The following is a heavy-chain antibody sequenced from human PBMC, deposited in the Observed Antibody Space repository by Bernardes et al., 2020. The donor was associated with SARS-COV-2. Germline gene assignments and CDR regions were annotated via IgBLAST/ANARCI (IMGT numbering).Heavy chain of an antibody. D-gene: IGHD2-2*02. CDR2: IYYSGST. CDR3: ARVDCSSTSCYTLLPAVLEYYMDV. CDR1: GGSISSYY. J-gene: IGHJ6*03. Sequence: SETLSLTCTVSGGSISSYYWSWIRQPPGKGLEWIGYIYYSGSTNYNPSLKSRVTISVDTSKNQFSLKLSSVTAADTAVYYCARVDCSSTSCYTLLPAVLEYYMDVWGKGTTVTVSS. V-gene: IGHV4-59*08.